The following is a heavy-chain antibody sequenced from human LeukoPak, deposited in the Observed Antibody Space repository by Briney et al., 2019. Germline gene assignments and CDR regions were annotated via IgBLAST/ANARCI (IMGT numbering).Heavy chain of an antibody. D-gene: IGHD3-16*01. Sequence: PGGSLKLSCEASGFTVSSSYMNWVRQAPGKGLEWVSGISPSGGITYYTDSVKGRFTISRDNSKNTQSLQMNSLRAEDTAVYYCAKDDDWGRYKHWGQGTLVTVSS. CDR1: GFTVSSSY. J-gene: IGHJ1*01. CDR2: ISPSGGIT. CDR3: AKDDDWGRYKH. V-gene: IGHV3-23*01.